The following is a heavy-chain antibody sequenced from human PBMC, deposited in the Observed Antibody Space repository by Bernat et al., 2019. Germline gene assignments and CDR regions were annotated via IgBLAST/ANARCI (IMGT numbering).Heavy chain of an antibody. Sequence: EVQLVESGGGSVEPGGSLRLSCAASGFTFGMIWVSQAPGTGPGWVSTIRGGGENTHYAVSVKGRFTISRDDSKDTLFLHMNSLRAEDTALYYCAIEPPHYDFWIGSDDWGQGTLVTVSS. CDR2: IRGGGENT. CDR3: AIEPPHYDFWIGSDD. CDR1: GFTFG. D-gene: IGHD3-3*01. J-gene: IGHJ4*02. V-gene: IGHV3-23*04.